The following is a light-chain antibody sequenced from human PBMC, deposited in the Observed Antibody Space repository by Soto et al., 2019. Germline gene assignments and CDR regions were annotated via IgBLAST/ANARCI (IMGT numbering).Light chain of an antibody. CDR3: SSYTITSTRV. Sequence: QSALTQPASVSGSPGQSITISCAGTSSDVGSYNHVSWYQQHPGKAPKVMIYDVSNRPSGVSNRFSGSKSGNTASLTISGLQAEDEADYYCSSYTITSTRVFGTGTKVTVL. CDR2: DVS. CDR1: SSDVGSYNH. J-gene: IGLJ1*01. V-gene: IGLV2-14*01.